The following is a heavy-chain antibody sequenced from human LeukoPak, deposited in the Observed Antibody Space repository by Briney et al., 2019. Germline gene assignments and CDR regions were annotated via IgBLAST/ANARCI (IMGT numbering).Heavy chain of an antibody. CDR1: GYTFTTYA. V-gene: IGHV7-4-1*02. CDR2: INTNTGNP. D-gene: IGHD3-10*01. Sequence: ASVKVSCKASGYTFTTYAMNWVRQAPGQGLEWMGWINTNTGNPTYAQGFTGRFVFSLDTSVSTAYLQISSLKAEDTAVYYCARDPRAGSGSYYKSWFDPWGQGTLVTVSS. CDR3: ARDPRAGSGSYYKSWFDP. J-gene: IGHJ5*02.